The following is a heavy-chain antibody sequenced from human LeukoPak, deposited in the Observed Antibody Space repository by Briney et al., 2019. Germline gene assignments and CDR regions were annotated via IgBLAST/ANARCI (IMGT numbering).Heavy chain of an antibody. CDR2: ISHDGII. Sequence: GGSLRLSCETAGFTFSSYVMHWVRRTPGKGLVWVSRISHDGIISYADSVKGRFTISRDNAKNSLYLQMNNLRVEDTAVYYCVKTAREADYWGHGTLVTVSS. CDR1: GFTFSSYV. V-gene: IGHV3-74*01. J-gene: IGHJ4*01. CDR3: VKTAREADY. D-gene: IGHD5-24*01.